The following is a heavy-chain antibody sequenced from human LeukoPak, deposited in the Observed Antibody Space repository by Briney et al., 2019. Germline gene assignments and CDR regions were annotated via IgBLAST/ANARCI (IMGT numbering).Heavy chain of an antibody. Sequence: GRSLRLSCAASGFTFSSYGMHWVRQAPGKGLEWVAVIWYDGSNKYYADSVKGRFTISRDNSKNTLYLQMNSLRAEDTAVYYCARDQGTIGWPIDYWGQGTLVTVSS. V-gene: IGHV3-33*01. CDR1: GFTFSSYG. CDR3: ARDQGTIGWPIDY. J-gene: IGHJ4*02. D-gene: IGHD6-19*01. CDR2: IWYDGSNK.